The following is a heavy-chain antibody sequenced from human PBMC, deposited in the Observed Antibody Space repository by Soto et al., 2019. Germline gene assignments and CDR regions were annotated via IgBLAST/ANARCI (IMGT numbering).Heavy chain of an antibody. CDR2: INHSGST. J-gene: IGHJ4*02. D-gene: IGHD2-2*01. Sequence: QVQLQQWGAGLLKPSETLSLTCAVYGGSFSGYYWSWIRQPPGKGLEWIGEINHSGSTNYNPSLKSRVTISVDTSKNQFSLKLSYVTAADTAVYYCARGKSPDIVVVPAAGVAFDYWGQGTLVTVSS. CDR3: ARGKSPDIVVVPAAGVAFDY. CDR1: GGSFSGYY. V-gene: IGHV4-34*01.